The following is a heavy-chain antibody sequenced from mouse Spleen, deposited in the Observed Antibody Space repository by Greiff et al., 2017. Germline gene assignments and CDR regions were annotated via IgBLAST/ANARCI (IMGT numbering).Heavy chain of an antibody. J-gene: IGHJ1*03. D-gene: IGHD1-1*01. CDR1: GFTFSDYG. Sequence: DVKLVESGGGLVKPGGSLKLSCAASGFTFSDYGMHWVRQAPEKGLEWVAYISSGSSTIYYADTVKGRFTISRDNAKNTLFLQMTSLRSEDTAMYYCARRSYYYGSSSYWYFDVWGTGTTVTVSS. CDR2: ISSGSSTI. V-gene: IGHV5-17*01. CDR3: ARRSYYYGSSSYWYFDV.